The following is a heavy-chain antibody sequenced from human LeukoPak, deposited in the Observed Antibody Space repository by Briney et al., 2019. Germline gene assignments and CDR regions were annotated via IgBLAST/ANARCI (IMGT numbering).Heavy chain of an antibody. CDR1: GGSISSYY. CDR2: IYYSGST. CDR3: ARSRGRGLQYYDSSGYPYFDY. V-gene: IGHV4-59*12. J-gene: IGHJ4*02. D-gene: IGHD3-22*01. Sequence: SETLSLTCTVSGGSISSYYWSWIRQPPGKGLEWIGYIYYSGSTNYNPSLKSRVTISVDTSKNQFSLKLSSVTAADTAVYYCARSRGRGLQYYDSSGYPYFDYWGQGTLVTVSS.